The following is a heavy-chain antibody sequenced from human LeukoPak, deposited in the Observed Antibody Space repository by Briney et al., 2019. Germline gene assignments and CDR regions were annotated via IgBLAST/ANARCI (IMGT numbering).Heavy chain of an antibody. J-gene: IGHJ4*02. V-gene: IGHV4-59*01. CDR3: ARRANTAPPYYFDY. CDR2: VYYSGGT. D-gene: IGHD5-18*01. CDR1: DDSMSSYY. Sequence: SETLSLTCTVSDDSMSSYYWNWIRQPPGKGLEWIGYVYYSGGTNYNPSLKSRVTISLDTSKNQFSLKLSSVTAADTAVYYCARRANTAPPYYFDYWGQGTLVTVSS.